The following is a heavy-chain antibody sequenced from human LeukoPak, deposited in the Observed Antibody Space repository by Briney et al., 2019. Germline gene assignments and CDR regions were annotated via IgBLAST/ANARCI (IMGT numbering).Heavy chain of an antibody. CDR1: GYTFTSYA. Sequence: ASVKVSCKASGYTFTSYAMNWVRQAPGQGLEWMGWINTNTGNPTYAQGFTGRFVFSLDTSVSTAYLQISRLKAEDTAVYYCARDRGEGWYLGYYMDVWGKGTTVTVSS. V-gene: IGHV7-4-1*02. CDR3: ARDRGEGWYLGYYMDV. CDR2: INTNTGNP. D-gene: IGHD6-19*01. J-gene: IGHJ6*03.